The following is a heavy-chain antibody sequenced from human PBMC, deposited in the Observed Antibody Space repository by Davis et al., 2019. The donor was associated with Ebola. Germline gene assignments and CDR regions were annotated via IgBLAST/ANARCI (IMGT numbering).Heavy chain of an antibody. V-gene: IGHV4-30-4*01. Sequence: SETLSLTCTVSGGSISSGDYYWSWIRQPPGKGLEWIGYIYYSGSTYYNPSLKSRVTISVDKSKNQFSLKLSSVTAADTAVYYCARHYYGSGSYYYYYYGMDVWGQGTTVTVSS. CDR2: IYYSGST. J-gene: IGHJ6*02. CDR1: GGSISSGDYY. D-gene: IGHD3-10*01. CDR3: ARHYYGSGSYYYYYYGMDV.